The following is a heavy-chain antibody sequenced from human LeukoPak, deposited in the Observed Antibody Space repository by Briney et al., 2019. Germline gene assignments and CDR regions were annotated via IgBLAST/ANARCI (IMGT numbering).Heavy chain of an antibody. CDR2: IYSGGST. J-gene: IGHJ4*02. CDR1: GFTVSSNY. D-gene: IGHD2-2*01. V-gene: IGHV3-66*01. CDR3: ARDRCSSTSCYYFDY. Sequence: GGSLRLSCAASGFTVSSNYMSWVRQAPGKGLVWVSVIYSGGSTYYADSVKGRFTISRDNSKNTLYLQMNSLRAEDTAVYYCARDRCSSTSCYYFDYWGQGTLVTVSS.